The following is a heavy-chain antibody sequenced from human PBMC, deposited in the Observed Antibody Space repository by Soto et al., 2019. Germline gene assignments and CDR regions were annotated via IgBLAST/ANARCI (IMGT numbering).Heavy chain of an antibody. D-gene: IGHD3-10*01. CDR2: IDTRGGSA. CDR3: ARDLPRDLVRGSFDI. J-gene: IGHJ3*02. CDR1: GYTFTRYN. Sequence: QAQLVQSGAEVKKPGASANISCKASGYTFTRYNIHWVRQAPGQVLEWMGIIDTRGGSADYTQRFQDRVTMTRDTSTGTVYMVLSSLGSEDTAVYYCARDLPRDLVRGSFDIWGQGTMVTVSS. V-gene: IGHV1-46*01.